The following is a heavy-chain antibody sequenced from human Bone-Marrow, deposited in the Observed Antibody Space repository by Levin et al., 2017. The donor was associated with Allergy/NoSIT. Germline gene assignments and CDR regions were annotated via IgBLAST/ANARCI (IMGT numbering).Heavy chain of an antibody. D-gene: IGHD5-12*01. CDR1: GFTFRNYG. J-gene: IGHJ6*03. CDR3: ARSGGYGDHLDYMGV. Sequence: GGSLRLSCVASGFTFRNYGMHWVRQAPGKGLESVAVISYDGDTKFYADSVEGRFTISRDNSKNTLYLQMNRLRADDTAVYYCARSGGYGDHLDYMGVWGKGTTVTGSS. CDR2: ISYDGDTK. V-gene: IGHV3-30*03.